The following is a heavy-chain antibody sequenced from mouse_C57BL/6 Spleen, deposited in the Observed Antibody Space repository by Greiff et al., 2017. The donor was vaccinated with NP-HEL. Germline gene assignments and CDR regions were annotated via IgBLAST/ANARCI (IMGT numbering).Heavy chain of an antibody. D-gene: IGHD1-2*01. CDR3: TPYYGAY. CDR2: IDPENGDT. V-gene: IGHV14-4*01. CDR1: GFNIKDDY. Sequence: EVKLQQSGAELVRPGASVKLSCTASGFNIKDDYMHWVKQRPEQGLEWIGWIDPENGDTEYASKFQGKATITADTSSNTAYLQLSSLTSEDTAVYYCTPYYGAYWGQGTLVTVSA. J-gene: IGHJ3*01.